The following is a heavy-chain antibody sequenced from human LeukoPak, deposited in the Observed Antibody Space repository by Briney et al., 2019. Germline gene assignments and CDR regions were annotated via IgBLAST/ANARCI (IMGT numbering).Heavy chain of an antibody. V-gene: IGHV3-43*01. CDR1: GFTFDDYT. CDR2: ISWDGGST. CDR3: ARVADSSGYYPAY. D-gene: IGHD3-22*01. J-gene: IGHJ4*02. Sequence: GGSLRLSCAASGFTFDDYTMHWVRQAPGKGLEWVSLISWDGGSTYCADSVKGRFTISRDNSKNSLYLQMNSLRAEDTAVYYCARVADSSGYYPAYWGQGTLVTVSS.